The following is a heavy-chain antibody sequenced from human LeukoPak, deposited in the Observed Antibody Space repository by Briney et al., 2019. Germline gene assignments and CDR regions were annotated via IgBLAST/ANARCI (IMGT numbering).Heavy chain of an antibody. Sequence: SETLSLTCAVYGGSFSGYYWSWIRQPPGKGLEWIGEINHSGSTNCNPSLKSRVAMPVDTSKNQFSLKLSSVTAADTAVYYCARDQYSGSLDYWGQGTLVTVSS. CDR1: GGSFSGYY. V-gene: IGHV4-34*01. D-gene: IGHD1-26*01. J-gene: IGHJ4*02. CDR2: INHSGST. CDR3: ARDQYSGSLDY.